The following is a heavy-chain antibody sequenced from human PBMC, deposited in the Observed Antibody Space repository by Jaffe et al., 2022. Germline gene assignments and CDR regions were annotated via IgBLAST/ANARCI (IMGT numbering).Heavy chain of an antibody. J-gene: IGHJ5*02. D-gene: IGHD2-15*01. Sequence: QVQLVQSGAEVKKPGASVKVSCKASGYTFTSYAMHWVRQAPGQRLEWMGWINAGNGNTKYSQKFQGRVTITRDTSASTAYMELSSLRSEDTAVYYCARDWSVVVAATAYNWFDPWGQGTLVTVSS. CDR3: ARDWSVVVAATAYNWFDP. V-gene: IGHV1-3*01. CDR2: INAGNGNT. CDR1: GYTFTSYA.